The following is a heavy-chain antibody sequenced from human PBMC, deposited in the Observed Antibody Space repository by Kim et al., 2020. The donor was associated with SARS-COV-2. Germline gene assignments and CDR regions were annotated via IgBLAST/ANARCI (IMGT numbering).Heavy chain of an antibody. CDR1: GFTFGRLTFGCFW. D-gene: IGHD6-19*01. Sequence: GGSLRLSCAASGFTFGRLTFGCFWKSWVRQAPGKGVEWVANIKQDESREYYVDSMNGRVTISRDNDQNSLYLHVTSLRVEDTAVYYCARTVAGRIDACDLWGQGTMVTVSS. J-gene: IGHJ3*01. CDR3: ARTVAGRIDACDL. CDR2: IKQDESRE. V-gene: IGHV3-7*03.